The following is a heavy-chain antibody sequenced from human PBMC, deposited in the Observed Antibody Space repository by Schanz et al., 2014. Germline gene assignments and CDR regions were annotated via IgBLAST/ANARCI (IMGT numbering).Heavy chain of an antibody. CDR2: IHYSGST. Sequence: QVQLQESGPGLVKPSETLSLTCIVSGGSTRSSNYYWSWIRRHPGEGLEWIGHIHYSGSTYYNPSLKSRVTITMDTSKNQFSLRLTSVTAADTAVYHCARDRYCPGARCTGWFDPWGQGTLVTVSS. CDR1: GGSTRSSNYY. V-gene: IGHV4-31*02. D-gene: IGHD2-8*02. J-gene: IGHJ5*02. CDR3: ARDRYCPGARCTGWFDP.